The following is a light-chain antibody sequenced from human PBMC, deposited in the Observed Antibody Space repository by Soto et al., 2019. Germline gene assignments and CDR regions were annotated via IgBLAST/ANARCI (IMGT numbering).Light chain of an antibody. V-gene: IGKV3D-15*01. Sequence: EIVMTQSPATLSVSPGERATLSCRASQSVNYNLAWYQQKPGQAPRLLIYSASTRATGTPARFSGSGSGTEFTITISRLQSEDFAVYYCQQYNNWTPLTFGGGTKVDIK. CDR2: SAS. CDR1: QSVNYN. J-gene: IGKJ4*01. CDR3: QQYNNWTPLT.